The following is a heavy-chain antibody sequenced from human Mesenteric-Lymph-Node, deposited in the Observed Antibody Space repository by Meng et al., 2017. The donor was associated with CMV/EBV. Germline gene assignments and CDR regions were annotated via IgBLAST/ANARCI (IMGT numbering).Heavy chain of an antibody. J-gene: IGHJ6*02. V-gene: IGHV4-59*01. CDR2: IYYSGST. CDR3: ARDNGDLYYGMDV. Sequence: GSLRLSCTVSGDFITDYYWSWIRQSPGKGLEWIGYIYYSGSTRYNPSLESRVSISIDTSKQHFSLRMTSVTAADTAIYYCARDNGDLYYGMDVWGQGTTVTVSS. D-gene: IGHD4-17*01. CDR1: GDFITDYY.